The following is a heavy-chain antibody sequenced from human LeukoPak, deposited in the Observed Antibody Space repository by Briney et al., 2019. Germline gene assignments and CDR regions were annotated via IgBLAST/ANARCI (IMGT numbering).Heavy chain of an antibody. Sequence: GASVKVSCKASGYTFTGYYMHWVRQAPGQGREWMGWINPNSGGTNYAQKFQGRVTMTRDTSISTAYMELSRLRSDDTAVYYCARDPSYDILTGYFYWGQGTLVPVSS. V-gene: IGHV1-2*02. CDR3: ARDPSYDILTGYFY. CDR1: GYTFTGYY. CDR2: INPNSGGT. D-gene: IGHD3-9*01. J-gene: IGHJ4*02.